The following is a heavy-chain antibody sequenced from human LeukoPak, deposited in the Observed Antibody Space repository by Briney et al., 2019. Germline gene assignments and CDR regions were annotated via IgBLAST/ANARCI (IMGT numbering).Heavy chain of an antibody. CDR2: INTDGSST. Sequence: GGSLRLSCAASGFTFSSYWMHWVRQAPGKGLVWVSRINTDGSSTSYADSVKGRFTISRDNSNCLISLQMNDLTTEDTAVYYCAREKFDSWGQGTLVTVSP. CDR1: GFTFSSYW. J-gene: IGHJ5*01. CDR3: AREKFDS. V-gene: IGHV3-74*01.